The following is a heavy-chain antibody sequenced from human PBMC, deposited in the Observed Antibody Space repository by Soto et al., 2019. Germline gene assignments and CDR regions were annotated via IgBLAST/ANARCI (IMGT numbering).Heavy chain of an antibody. D-gene: IGHD3-10*01. Sequence: GGSLRLSCAASGFTFSSYGMHWVRQAPGKGLEWVAVIWYDGSNKYYADSVKGRFTISRDNSKNTLYLQMNSLRAEDTAVYYCARERGHGSGSNSYGMDVWGQGTTVTVSS. CDR1: GFTFSSYG. CDR3: ARERGHGSGSNSYGMDV. V-gene: IGHV3-33*01. J-gene: IGHJ6*02. CDR2: IWYDGSNK.